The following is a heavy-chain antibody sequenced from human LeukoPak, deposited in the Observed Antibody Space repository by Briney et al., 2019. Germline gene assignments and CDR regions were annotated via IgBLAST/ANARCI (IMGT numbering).Heavy chain of an antibody. Sequence: SETLSLTCTVSGGSISNLCWTWLRQAPGKGLEWIGDISNSGSTSYYPSLKSRVTISIDTSKTQFSLKLSSVTAADTAVYYCGRDALVGYFSYYYMDVWGKGTTVTVSS. J-gene: IGHJ6*03. CDR1: GGSISNLC. CDR3: GRDALVGYFSYYYMDV. D-gene: IGHD2-15*01. V-gene: IGHV4-59*11. CDR2: ISNSGST.